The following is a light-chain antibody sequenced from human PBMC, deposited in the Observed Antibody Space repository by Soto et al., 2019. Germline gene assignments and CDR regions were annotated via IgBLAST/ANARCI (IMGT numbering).Light chain of an antibody. J-gene: IGKJ5*01. Sequence: DIQMTQSPSSMSASVGNRVTITCGTSQTITTSLNWYRQKPGKAPDLLIYAASSLQSGIPSRFGGRGSGTDFTLTITGLKNEDFATYYCQQKYSLTITFGQGTRLEIK. CDR1: QTITTS. CDR2: AAS. V-gene: IGKV1-39*01. CDR3: QQKYSLTIT.